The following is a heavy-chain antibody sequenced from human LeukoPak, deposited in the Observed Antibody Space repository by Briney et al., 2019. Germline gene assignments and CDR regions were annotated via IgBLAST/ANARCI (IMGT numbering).Heavy chain of an antibody. Sequence: ASVKVSCKASGYTFTGYFMIWLRQAPAQGLEWMAWINPNTGDTRYLQKFQGRVTVTRDTSISTVYMELNNLRFDDTAVYYCARGRSISNVNDPPVDYWGQGTLVSVSS. CDR2: INPNTGDT. V-gene: IGHV1-2*02. D-gene: IGHD2/OR15-2a*01. J-gene: IGHJ4*02. CDR1: GYTFTGYF. CDR3: ARGRSISNVNDPPVDY.